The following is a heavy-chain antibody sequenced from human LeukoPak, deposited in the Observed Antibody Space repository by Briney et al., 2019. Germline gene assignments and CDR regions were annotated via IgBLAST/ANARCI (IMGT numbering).Heavy chain of an antibody. Sequence: GRSLRLSCVASGFPFRSYAMTWVSQIPGNGLESVSVITDEADTYYADSVKGRFTISRDNSQNTVFLQMNSLRAEDTAVYYCAKVDYWSPENYFDSWGQGILVTVSS. V-gene: IGHV3-23*01. J-gene: IGHJ4*02. CDR3: AKVDYWSPENYFDS. CDR2: ITDEADT. CDR1: GFPFRSYA. D-gene: IGHD1-1*01.